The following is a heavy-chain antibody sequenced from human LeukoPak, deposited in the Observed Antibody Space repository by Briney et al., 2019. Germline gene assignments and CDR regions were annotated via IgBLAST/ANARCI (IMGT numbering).Heavy chain of an antibody. D-gene: IGHD2-2*01. CDR1: GYTFTSYD. CDR3: ARGQLGDIVVVPAAMFGFDP. CDR2: MNPNSGNT. J-gene: IGHJ5*02. Sequence: ASVKVSCKASGYTFTSYDINWVRQATGQGLEWMGWMNPNSGNTGYAQKFQGRVTMTRNTSISTAYMELSSLRSEDTAVYYCARGQLGDIVVVPAAMFGFDPWGQGTLVTVSS. V-gene: IGHV1-8*01.